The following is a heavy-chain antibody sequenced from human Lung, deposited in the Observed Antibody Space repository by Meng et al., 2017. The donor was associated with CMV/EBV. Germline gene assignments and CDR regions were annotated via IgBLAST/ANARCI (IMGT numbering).Heavy chain of an antibody. V-gene: IGHV4-59*01. CDR3: ASGSGNRYFQH. CDR2: IYYSGST. J-gene: IGHJ1*01. Sequence: GSLRLSCTVSGGSISSYYWSWIRQPPGKGLEWIGYIYYSGSTNYNPSLKSRVTISVDTSKNQFSLKLSSVTAAETAVYYCASGSGNRYFQHWGQGTLVTVSS. D-gene: IGHD3-3*01. CDR1: GGSISSYY.